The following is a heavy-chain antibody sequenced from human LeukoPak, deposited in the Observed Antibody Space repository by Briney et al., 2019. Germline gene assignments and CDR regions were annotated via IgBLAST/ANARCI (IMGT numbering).Heavy chain of an antibody. J-gene: IGHJ5*02. Sequence: GASVKVSCKAFGYTFTSNYMHWVRQAPGQGPEWMGVISPSGGSTTYAQKFQGRVTLTRDMSTSTDYLGLSSLRSDDTAAYYCARDRRSITGTSWFDPWGQGTLVTVSS. CDR2: ISPSGGST. V-gene: IGHV1-46*01. CDR1: GYTFTSNY. D-gene: IGHD1-7*01. CDR3: ARDRRSITGTSWFDP.